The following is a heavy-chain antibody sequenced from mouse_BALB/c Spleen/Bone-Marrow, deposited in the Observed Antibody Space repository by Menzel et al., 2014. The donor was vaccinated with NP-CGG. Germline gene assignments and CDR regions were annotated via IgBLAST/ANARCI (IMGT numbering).Heavy chain of an antibody. V-gene: IGHV5-4*02. D-gene: IGHD2-1*01. CDR3: ARDGNYYAMDY. CDR2: ISDGGSYT. J-gene: IGHJ4*01. CDR1: GFTFSDYY. Sequence: EVQRVESGGGLVKPGGSLKLSCAASGFTFSDYYMYWVRQTPEKRLEWVATISDGGSYTYYPDSVEGRFTISRDNAKNNLYLQMSSLKSEDTAMYYCARDGNYYAMDYWGQGTSVTVSS.